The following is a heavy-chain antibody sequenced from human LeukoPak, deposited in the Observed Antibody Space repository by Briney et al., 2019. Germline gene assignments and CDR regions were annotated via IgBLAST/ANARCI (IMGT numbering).Heavy chain of an antibody. D-gene: IGHD2/OR15-2a*01. V-gene: IGHV3-7*03. CDR2: VNRDGSET. J-gene: IGHJ6*02. Sequence: HPGGPLRLSCAASGYALSSHWMTWVRQVPGRGPEWVANVNRDGSETYYLDSVKGRFTISKDNAKNSQYLQMNSPRAEDTALYHCARNNGMDVWGQGTAVIVSS. CDR1: GYALSSHW. CDR3: ARNNGMDV.